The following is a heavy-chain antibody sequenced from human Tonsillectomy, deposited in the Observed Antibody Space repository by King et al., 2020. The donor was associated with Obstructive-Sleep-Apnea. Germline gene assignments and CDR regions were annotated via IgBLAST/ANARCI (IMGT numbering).Heavy chain of an antibody. D-gene: IGHD6-19*01. CDR1: GFTFSSYA. CDR2: ISGSGGST. Sequence: VQLVESGGGLVQPGGSLRLSCAASGFTFSSYAMSWVRQAPGKGLEWVSGISGSGGSTYYVDSVKGRFTISRENSKNPLYLQMNSLRAEVTALYYCAKDRKNIAVAGTDLWGQGTLVTVSS. CDR3: AKDRKNIAVAGTDL. V-gene: IGHV3-23*04. J-gene: IGHJ4*02.